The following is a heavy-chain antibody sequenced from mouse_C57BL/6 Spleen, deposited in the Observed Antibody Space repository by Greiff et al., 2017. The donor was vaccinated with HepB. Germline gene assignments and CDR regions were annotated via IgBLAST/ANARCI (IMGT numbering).Heavy chain of an antibody. Sequence: QVQLQQPGAELVMPGASVKLSCKASGYTFTSYWMHWVKQRPGQGLEWIGEIDPSDSYTNYNQKFKVKSTLTVDKSSSTAYMQLSSLTSEDSAVYYCARGLRRDYAMDYWGQGTSVTVSS. CDR3: ARGLRRDYAMDY. V-gene: IGHV1-69*01. D-gene: IGHD2-4*01. CDR1: GYTFTSYW. CDR2: IDPSDSYT. J-gene: IGHJ4*01.